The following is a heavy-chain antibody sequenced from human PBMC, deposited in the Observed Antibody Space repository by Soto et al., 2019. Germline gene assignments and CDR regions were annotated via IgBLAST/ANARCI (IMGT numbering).Heavy chain of an antibody. CDR3: ARLPGYSTGWTPFDF. CDR1: GFTFSTYW. Sequence: GGSLRLSCAASGFTFSTYWMNWVRQAPGKGLEWVANIKEDGSEEYYVDSVKGRFTISRDNAKNTLYLQMNSLRAEDTAVYYCARLPGYSTGWTPFDFWGQGTQVTVSS. CDR2: IKEDGSEE. V-gene: IGHV3-7*05. J-gene: IGHJ4*02. D-gene: IGHD6-19*01.